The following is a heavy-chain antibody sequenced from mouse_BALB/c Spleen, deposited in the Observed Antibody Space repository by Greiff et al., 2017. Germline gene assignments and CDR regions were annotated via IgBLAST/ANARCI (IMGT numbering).Heavy chain of an antibody. J-gene: IGHJ2*01. V-gene: IGHV1-7*01. CDR1: GYTFTSYW. CDR3: ARCYYGSRDYFDY. CDR2: INPSTGYT. Sequence: QVQLQQSGAELAKPGASVKMSCKASGYTFTSYWMHWVKQRPGQGLEWIGYINPSTGYTEYNQKFKDKATLTADKSSSTAYMQLSSLTSEDSAVYYCARCYYGSRDYFDYWGQGTTLTVSS. D-gene: IGHD1-1*01.